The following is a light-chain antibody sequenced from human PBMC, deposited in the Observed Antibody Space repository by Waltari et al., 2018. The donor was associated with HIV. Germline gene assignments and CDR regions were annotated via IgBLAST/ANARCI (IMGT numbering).Light chain of an antibody. CDR3: QQYISYPFT. J-gene: IGKJ4*01. CDR2: RAS. V-gene: IGKV1-5*03. CDR1: ESVSSS. Sequence: DIQMTQSPSSLSASVGDRVTITCRASESVSSSLAWYQQKPGKAPNLLIYRASNFESGVPSRFSGSGSGTEFTLTISSLQPDDFATYYCQQYISYPFTFGGGTKVEIK.